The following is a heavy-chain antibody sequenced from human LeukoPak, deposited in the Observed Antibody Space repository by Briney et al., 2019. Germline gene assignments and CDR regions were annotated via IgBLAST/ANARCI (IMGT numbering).Heavy chain of an antibody. D-gene: IGHD2-2*01. CDR3: ARDEPITCSSTSCYENWFDP. CDR2: IIPILGIA. V-gene: IGHV1-69*04. Sequence: GASVKVSCKASGGTFSSYTISWVRQAPGQGLEWMGRIIPILGIANYAQKFQGRVTITADKSTSTAYMELCSLRSEDTAVYYCARDEPITCSSTSCYENWFDPWGQGTLVTVSS. J-gene: IGHJ5*02. CDR1: GGTFSSYT.